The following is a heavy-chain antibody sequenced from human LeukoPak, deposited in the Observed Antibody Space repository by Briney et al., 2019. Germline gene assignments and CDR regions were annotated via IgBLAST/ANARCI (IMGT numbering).Heavy chain of an antibody. V-gene: IGHV1-8*01. CDR3: AREEQLVFGR. J-gene: IGHJ4*02. CDR2: MNPNSGNT. Sequence: ASVKVSCKASGYTFTSYDINWVRQATGQGLEWMGWMNPNSGNTGYAQKFQGRVTMTRDTSISTAYMELSRLRSDDTAVYYCAREEQLVFGRWGQGTLVTVSS. D-gene: IGHD6-13*01. CDR1: GYTFTSYD.